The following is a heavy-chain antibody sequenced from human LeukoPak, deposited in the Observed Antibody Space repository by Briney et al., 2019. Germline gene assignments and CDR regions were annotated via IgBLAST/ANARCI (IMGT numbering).Heavy chain of an antibody. D-gene: IGHD3-10*01. J-gene: IGHJ5*02. CDR1: GYTFTNYY. CDR2: INPSSGTT. CDR3: ARDRIYGSGSYYRVENWFDP. V-gene: IGHV1-46*01. Sequence: ASVKVSCKASGYTFTNYYMVWVRQAPGQGLEWMGIINPSSGTTNYAQKFQGRVTMTTDTSTSTAYMELRSLRSDDTAVYYCARDRIYGSGSYYRVENWFDPWGQGTLVTVSS.